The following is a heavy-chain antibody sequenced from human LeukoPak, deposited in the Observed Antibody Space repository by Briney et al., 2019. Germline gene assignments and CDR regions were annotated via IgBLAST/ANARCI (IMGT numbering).Heavy chain of an antibody. CDR2: ISYDGSNK. V-gene: IGHV3-30*18. CDR1: GFTFSSYG. CDR3: AKDHGDYLFDY. Sequence: PGGSLRLSCAASGFTFSSYGMHWVRQAPGEGLEWVAVISYDGSNKYYADSVKGRFTISRDNSKNTLYLQMNSLRAEDTAVYYCAKDHGDYLFDYWGQGTLVTVSS. D-gene: IGHD4-17*01. J-gene: IGHJ4*02.